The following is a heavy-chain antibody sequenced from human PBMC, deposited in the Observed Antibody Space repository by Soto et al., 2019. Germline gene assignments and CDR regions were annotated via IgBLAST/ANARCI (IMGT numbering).Heavy chain of an antibody. D-gene: IGHD1-26*01. J-gene: IGHJ4*02. CDR3: ARSPMTVIVGATTLAFDY. CDR2: IWYDGSNK. V-gene: IGHV3-33*01. Sequence: PGGSLRLSCAASGFTFSSYVMPWVRQAPCKGLEWVGVIWYDGSNKYYADSVKGRYTISRDNSKNTLYLQMNGLRAEDTAVYYCARSPMTVIVGATTLAFDYWGQATLVNVSS. CDR1: GFTFSSYV.